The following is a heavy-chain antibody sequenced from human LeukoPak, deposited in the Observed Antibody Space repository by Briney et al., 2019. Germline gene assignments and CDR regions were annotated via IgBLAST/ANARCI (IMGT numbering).Heavy chain of an antibody. J-gene: IGHJ4*02. CDR1: GYTFTGYY. CDR3: ARDRRYFDWLVLFEY. CDR2: INPNSGGT. D-gene: IGHD3-9*01. Sequence: GAAVKVSRKSSGYTFTGYYMHWVRPAPAQGLAWVGWINPNSGGTNYEQKFEGRVTMTRDTSISTAYMELSRVRSDDTAVYYCARDRRYFDWLVLFEYWGQGTLVTVSS. V-gene: IGHV1-2*02.